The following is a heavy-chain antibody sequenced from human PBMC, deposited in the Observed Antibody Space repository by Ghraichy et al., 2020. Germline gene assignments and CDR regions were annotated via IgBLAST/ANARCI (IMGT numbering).Heavy chain of an antibody. CDR2: ISSSSSYI. D-gene: IGHD6-19*01. CDR1: GFTFSSYS. CDR3: ARDSPYSSGWYTY. Sequence: GALRLSCAASGFTFSSYSMNWVRQAPGKGLEWVSSISSSSSYIYYADSVKGRFTISRDNAKNSLYLQMNSLRAEDTAVYYCARDSPYSSGWYTYWGQGTLVTVSS. J-gene: IGHJ4*02. V-gene: IGHV3-21*01.